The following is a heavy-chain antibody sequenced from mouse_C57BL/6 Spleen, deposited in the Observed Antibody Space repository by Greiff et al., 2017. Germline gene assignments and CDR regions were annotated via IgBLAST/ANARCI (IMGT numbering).Heavy chain of an antibody. V-gene: IGHV1-62-2*01. Sequence: QVQLKESGAELVKPGASVKLSCKASGYTFTEYTIHWVKQRSGQGLEWIGWFYPGSGSIKYNEKFKDKATLTADKSSSKVYMELSRLASEDSAVYFCARHEGDGYYVHWYFDVWGTGTTVTVSS. CDR3: ARHEGDGYYVHWYFDV. CDR2: FYPGSGSI. CDR1: GYTFTEYT. D-gene: IGHD2-3*01. J-gene: IGHJ1*03.